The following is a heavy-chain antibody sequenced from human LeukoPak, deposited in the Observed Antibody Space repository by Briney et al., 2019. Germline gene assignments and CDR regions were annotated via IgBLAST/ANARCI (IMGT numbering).Heavy chain of an antibody. V-gene: IGHV5-51*01. D-gene: IGHD3-22*01. J-gene: IGHJ4*02. Sequence: GESLKIPCKGFGYSFTSYWIGWVRQMPGKGLEWMGIIYPGDSDTRYSPSFQGQVTISADKSISTAYLQWSSLKASDTAMYYCARPTYYYHSSGYYLAYWGQGTLVTVSS. CDR3: ARPTYYYHSSGYYLAY. CDR1: GYSFTSYW. CDR2: IYPGDSDT.